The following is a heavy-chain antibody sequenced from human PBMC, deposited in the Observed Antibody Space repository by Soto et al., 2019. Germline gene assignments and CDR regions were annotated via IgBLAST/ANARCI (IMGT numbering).Heavy chain of an antibody. CDR2: IYSNGGT. Sequence: QVQLQESGPGLVKPSETLSLTCNISGGSISHYYWSWIRQSPGKALEWIGYIYSNGGTNYNPSLKSRVTVSVATSKYQFSLSLNSVTAADTAVYYCAGVMLRGSYYFGLDVWGQGNTVTVS. J-gene: IGHJ6*02. V-gene: IGHV4-59*01. D-gene: IGHD3-10*01. CDR3: AGVMLRGSYYFGLDV. CDR1: GGSISHYY.